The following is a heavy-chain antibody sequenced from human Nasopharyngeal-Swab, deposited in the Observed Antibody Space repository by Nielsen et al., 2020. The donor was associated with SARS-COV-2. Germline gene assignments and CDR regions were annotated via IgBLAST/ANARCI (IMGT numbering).Heavy chain of an antibody. Sequence: LRLSCTVSGGSISSGSYYWSWIRQPTGKGLEWIGRIYTSGSTNYSPSLKSRVTISVDTSKNQFSLKLSSVTAADTAVYYCARGVGFCTNGVCYNKDYYYYYYMDVWGKGTTVTVSS. J-gene: IGHJ6*03. V-gene: IGHV4-61*02. CDR2: IYTSGST. CDR3: ARGVGFCTNGVCYNKDYYYYYYMDV. CDR1: GGSISSGSYY. D-gene: IGHD2-8*01.